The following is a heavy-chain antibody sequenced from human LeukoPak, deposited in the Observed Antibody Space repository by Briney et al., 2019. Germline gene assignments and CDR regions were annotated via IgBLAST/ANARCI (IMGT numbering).Heavy chain of an antibody. CDR2: IYPSGST. D-gene: IGHD1-26*01. CDR3: ARENSGSYREFDY. V-gene: IGHV4-4*07. J-gene: IGHJ4*02. CDR1: GVSMSSYY. Sequence: PSETLSPTCTVSGVSMSSYYGTWIRHPAGKGLECIVCIYPSGSTNYNPSLKSRVTMSVDKSTKQFSLQLSTVTAADAAVYYCARENSGSYREFDYWGQGTLVTVSS.